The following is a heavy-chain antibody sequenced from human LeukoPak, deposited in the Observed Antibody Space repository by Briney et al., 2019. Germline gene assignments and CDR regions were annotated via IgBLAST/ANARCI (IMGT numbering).Heavy chain of an antibody. CDR2: TYYRSKWYN. Sequence: SQTLSLTCAISGDSVSSNSAAWNWIRQSPSRGLEWLGRTYYRSKWYNDYAVSVKSRITINPDTSKNQFSLKLSSVTAADTAVYYCARSDTYCSGGSCPPNTFDALDIWGQGTMVTVSS. V-gene: IGHV6-1*01. CDR1: GDSVSSNSAA. J-gene: IGHJ3*02. D-gene: IGHD2-15*01. CDR3: ARSDTYCSGGSCPPNTFDALDI.